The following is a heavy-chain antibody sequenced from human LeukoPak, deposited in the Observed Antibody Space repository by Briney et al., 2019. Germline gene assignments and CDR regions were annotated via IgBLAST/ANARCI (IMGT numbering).Heavy chain of an antibody. D-gene: IGHD2-2*01. CDR3: ARAIVVVPAAIPDAFDI. V-gene: IGHV3-11*01. Sequence: GGSLRLSCAASGFTFSDYYMSWIRQAPGKGLEWVSYISSSGSTIYYADSVKGRFTISRDNAKNSLYLQMNSLRAEDTAVYYCARAIVVVPAAIPDAFDIWGQGTMVTVSS. CDR2: ISSSGSTI. CDR1: GFTFSDYY. J-gene: IGHJ3*02.